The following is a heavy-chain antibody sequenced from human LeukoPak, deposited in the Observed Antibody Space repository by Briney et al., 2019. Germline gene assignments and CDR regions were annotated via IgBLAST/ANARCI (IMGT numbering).Heavy chain of an antibody. J-gene: IGHJ4*02. V-gene: IGHV4-34*01. Sequence: SETLSLTCAVYGGSFSGYYWSWIRQPPGKGLEWIGEINHSGSTNCNPSLKSRVTISVDTSKNQFSLKLSSVTAADTAVYYCARSRRGLVVITPFDYWGQGTLVTVSS. D-gene: IGHD3-22*01. CDR3: ARSRRGLVVITPFDY. CDR1: GGSFSGYY. CDR2: INHSGST.